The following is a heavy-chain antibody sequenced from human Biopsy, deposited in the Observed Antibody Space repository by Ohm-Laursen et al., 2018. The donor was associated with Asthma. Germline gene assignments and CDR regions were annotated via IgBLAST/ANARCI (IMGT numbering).Heavy chain of an antibody. V-gene: IGHV3-30*03. J-gene: IGHJ3*02. CDR3: VGEGRDDDFDI. CDR2: ISKDASSQ. D-gene: IGHD5-24*01. Sequence: SLRLSCAASGFSFSNFGIHWVRQAPGKGLEWVGVISKDASSQDHADSVKGRFTMARDNSKNTLDLQMNSLREEDTAVYYCVGEGRDDDFDIWGQGTVVSVSS. CDR1: GFSFSNFG.